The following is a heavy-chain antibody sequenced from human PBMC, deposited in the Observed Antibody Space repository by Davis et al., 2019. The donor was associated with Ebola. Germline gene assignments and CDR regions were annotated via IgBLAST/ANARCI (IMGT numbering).Heavy chain of an antibody. CDR1: GFTFSSYS. D-gene: IGHD1-26*01. CDR2: ISSSSSYI. CDR3: ARAMTYSGSYYCDY. Sequence: GESLKISCAASGFTFSSYSMNWVRQAPGKGLEWVSSISSSSSYIYYADSVKGRFTISRDNAKNSLYLQMNSLRAEDTAVYYCARAMTYSGSYYCDYWGQGTLVTVSS. V-gene: IGHV3-21*01. J-gene: IGHJ4*02.